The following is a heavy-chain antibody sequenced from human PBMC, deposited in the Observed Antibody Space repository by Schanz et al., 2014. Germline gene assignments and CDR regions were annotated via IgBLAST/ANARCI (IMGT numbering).Heavy chain of an antibody. CDR3: ARDGDRFYHNYYMDV. J-gene: IGHJ6*03. Sequence: VQLVESGGGLVQPGGSLRLSCAASGFTFNSYAMTWVRQAPGKGLEWVAVISYDGSNKYYADSVKGRFTISRDNSKNTLYLQMNSLRAEDTAVYYCARDGDRFYHNYYMDVWGKGTTVTVSS. CDR1: GFTFNSYA. CDR2: ISYDGSNK. V-gene: IGHV3-30-3*01. D-gene: IGHD4-17*01.